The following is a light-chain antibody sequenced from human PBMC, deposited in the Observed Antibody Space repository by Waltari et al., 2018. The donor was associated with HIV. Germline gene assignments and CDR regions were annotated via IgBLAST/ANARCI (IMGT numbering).Light chain of an antibody. CDR3: AAWDDSLNGVV. V-gene: IGLV1-44*01. CDR1: RPHIGGHT. CDR2: SKN. Sequence: QAVLTQPPSASGTPGQRVTIPCSGSRPHIGGHTVTWYQQRPGTAPKLLIDSKNQWPSGVPDRFSGSKSGTSASLAISGLQSEDEADYYCAAWDDSLNGVVFGGGTKLTVL. J-gene: IGLJ2*01.